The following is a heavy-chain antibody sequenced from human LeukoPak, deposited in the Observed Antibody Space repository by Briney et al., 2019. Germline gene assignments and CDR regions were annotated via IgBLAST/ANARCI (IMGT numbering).Heavy chain of an antibody. CDR1: GGSFSGYY. J-gene: IGHJ6*02. D-gene: IGHD2-2*01. Sequence: SETLSLTCAVYGGSFSGYYWSWIRQPPGKGLEWIGEINHSGSTNYNPSLKSRVTISVDTSKNQFSLKLSSVTAADTAVYYCARERIVGYCSSTSCYYYSGMDVWGQGTTVTVSS. CDR2: INHSGST. V-gene: IGHV4-34*01. CDR3: ARERIVGYCSSTSCYYYSGMDV.